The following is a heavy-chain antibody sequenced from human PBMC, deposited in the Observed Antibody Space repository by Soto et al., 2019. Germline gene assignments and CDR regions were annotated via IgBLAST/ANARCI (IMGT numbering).Heavy chain of an antibody. Sequence: GGSLRLSCAASGFTFSSSWMSWVRQAPGKGLEWVANIKQDGSGKYYWGSVKGRFSISRDNANNSLYLQMNSLRAEDTAVYYCATQWVIAATFYAMDVWGQGTTVTVSS. CDR1: GFTFSSSW. CDR3: ATQWVIAATFYAMDV. J-gene: IGHJ6*02. D-gene: IGHD2-15*01. V-gene: IGHV3-7*01. CDR2: IKQDGSGK.